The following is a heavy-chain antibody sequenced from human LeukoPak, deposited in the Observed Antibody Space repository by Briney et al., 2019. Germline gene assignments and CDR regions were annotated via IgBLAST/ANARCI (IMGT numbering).Heavy chain of an antibody. Sequence: GASVKVSCKASGYTFTSYGISWVRQAPGQGLEWMGWISAYNGNTNYAQKLQGRVTMTTDTSTSTAYMELRSLRSDDTAVYYCARSPRSVVAVAATPYDYWGQGTLVTVSS. CDR2: ISAYNGNT. V-gene: IGHV1-18*04. J-gene: IGHJ4*02. D-gene: IGHD2-15*01. CDR3: ARSPRSVVAVAATPYDY. CDR1: GYTFTSYG.